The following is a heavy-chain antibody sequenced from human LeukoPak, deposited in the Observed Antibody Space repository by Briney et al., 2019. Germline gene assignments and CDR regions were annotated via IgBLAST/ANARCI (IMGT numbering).Heavy chain of an antibody. J-gene: IGHJ4*02. Sequence: GGSLRLSCTASGFTFSNHAMTWVRQAPGKGLEWVSSMSSGGTYIYYADSVRGRFTNSRDNAKNSLYLVMNSLRAEDTATYYCARDRPTGASRVFVVQWGQGTLVTVSS. V-gene: IGHV3-21*01. CDR3: ARDRPTGASRVFVVQ. D-gene: IGHD2-15*01. CDR1: GFTFSNHA. CDR2: MSSGGTYI.